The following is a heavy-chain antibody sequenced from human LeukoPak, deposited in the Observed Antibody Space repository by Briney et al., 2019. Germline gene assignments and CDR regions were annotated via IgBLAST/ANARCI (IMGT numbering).Heavy chain of an antibody. D-gene: IGHD3-22*01. J-gene: IGHJ4*02. CDR1: GYTFTAYY. Sequence: PGASVKVSCKASGYTFTAYYIHWVRQAPGQGLEWMGWINPNSGGTNYAQRFQGGVTMTRDTSATTAYMELSSLTSEDTAVYYCARDPNSGCHDYWGPGTLVTVSS. V-gene: IGHV1-2*02. CDR2: INPNSGGT. CDR3: ARDPNSGCHDY.